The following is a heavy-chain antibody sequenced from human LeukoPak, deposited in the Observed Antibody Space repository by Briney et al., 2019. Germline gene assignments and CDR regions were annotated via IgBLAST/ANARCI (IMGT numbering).Heavy chain of an antibody. CDR1: GFTFSNYG. V-gene: IGHV3-74*01. Sequence: GRSLRLSCVASGFTFSNYGMHWVRQAPGKGLVWVSRINSDGSSTSYADSVKGRFTISRDNAKNTLYLQMNSLRAEDTAVYYCARDHYGDYAYWGQGTLVTVSS. J-gene: IGHJ4*02. CDR2: INSDGSST. D-gene: IGHD4-17*01. CDR3: ARDHYGDYAY.